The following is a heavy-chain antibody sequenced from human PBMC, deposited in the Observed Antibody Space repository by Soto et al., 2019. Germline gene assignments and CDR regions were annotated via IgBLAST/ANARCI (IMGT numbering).Heavy chain of an antibody. CDR3: ARDWSGWVATGSNWFDP. J-gene: IGHJ5*02. CDR2: IYYSGST. D-gene: IGHD3-3*01. V-gene: IGHV4-31*03. Sequence: QVQLQESGPGLVKPSQTLSLTCTVSGGSISSGGYYWSWIRQHPGKGLEWIGYIYYSGSTYYNPSLKSRVTISVDTSKNQFSLKLSSVTAADTAVYYCARDWSGWVATGSNWFDPWGQGTLVTVSS. CDR1: GGSISSGGYY.